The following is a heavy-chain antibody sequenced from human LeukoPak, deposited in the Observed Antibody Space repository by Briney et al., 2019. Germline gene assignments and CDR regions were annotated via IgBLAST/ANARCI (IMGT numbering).Heavy chain of an antibody. CDR3: ARAHYYDSSGDAFDI. D-gene: IGHD3-22*01. CDR1: GFTFSILD. Sequence: GGSLRLSCAASGFTFSILDMSWVRQAPGKGLEWVSVIYSGGSTYYADSVKGRFTISRDNSKNTLYLQMNSLRAEDTAVYYCARAHYYDSSGDAFDIWGQGTMVTVSS. J-gene: IGHJ3*02. CDR2: IYSGGST. V-gene: IGHV3-66*01.